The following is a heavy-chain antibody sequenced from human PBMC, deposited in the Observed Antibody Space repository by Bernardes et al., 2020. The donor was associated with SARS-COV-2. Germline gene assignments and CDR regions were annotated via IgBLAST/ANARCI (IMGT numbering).Heavy chain of an antibody. V-gene: IGHV4-34*01. CDR2: INHSGST. CDR1: GGSFSGYY. J-gene: IGHJ4*02. Sequence: SETLSLTCAVYGGSFSGYYWSWIRQSPGKGLEWIGEINHSGSTNYNPSLKSRVTISLDTSKNQFYLKLSSVTAADTAVYYCARYLYESRGYPRRYFDYWGQGTQVSVS. CDR3: ARYLYESRGYPRRYFDY. D-gene: IGHD3-22*01.